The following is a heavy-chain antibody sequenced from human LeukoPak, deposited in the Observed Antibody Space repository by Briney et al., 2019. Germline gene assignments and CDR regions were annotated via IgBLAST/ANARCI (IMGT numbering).Heavy chain of an antibody. CDR2: IYHSGST. CDR1: GGSISSGGYS. Sequence: SQTLSLTCAVSGGSISSGGYSWSWIRQPPGKGLEWIGYIYHSGSTYYNPSLKSRVTISVDRSKNQFSLKLSSVTAADTAVYYCAREQGTGFDPWGQGTLVTVSS. J-gene: IGHJ5*02. V-gene: IGHV4-30-2*01. CDR3: AREQGTGFDP.